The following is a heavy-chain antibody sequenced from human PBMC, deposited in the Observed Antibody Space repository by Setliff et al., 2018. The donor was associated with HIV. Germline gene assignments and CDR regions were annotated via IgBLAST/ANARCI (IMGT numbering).Heavy chain of an antibody. V-gene: IGHV4-59*01. CDR1: GGSISSYY. D-gene: IGHD3-22*01. CDR3: ARTRYYYDSSSYYFQYYYYMDV. J-gene: IGHJ6*03. Sequence: SETLSLTCTVSGGSISSYYWSWIRQPPGKGLEWIGYISYSGSTNYNPSLKSRVTLSVDTSKNQFSLQLSSVTAADTAVYYCARTRYYYDSSSYYFQYYYYMDVWGKGTTVTVSS. CDR2: ISYSGST.